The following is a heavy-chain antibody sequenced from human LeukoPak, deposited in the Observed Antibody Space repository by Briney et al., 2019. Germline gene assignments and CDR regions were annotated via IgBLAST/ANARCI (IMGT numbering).Heavy chain of an antibody. J-gene: IGHJ5*02. D-gene: IGHD2-15*01. CDR3: AKDAFGVAATVTLPWFDP. CDR1: GFTFSSYA. CDR2: ISGSGGST. V-gene: IGHV3-23*01. Sequence: GGPLRLSCAASGFTFSSYAMSWVRQAPGKGLEWVSAISGSGGSTYYADSVKGRFTISRDNSKNTLYLQMNSLRAEDTAVYYCAKDAFGVAATVTLPWFDPWGQGTLVTVSS.